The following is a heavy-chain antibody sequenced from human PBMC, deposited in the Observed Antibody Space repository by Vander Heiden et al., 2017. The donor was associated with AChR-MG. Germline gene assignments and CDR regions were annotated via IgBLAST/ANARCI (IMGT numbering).Heavy chain of an antibody. D-gene: IGHD2-2*01. CDR1: GGSFSGYY. J-gene: IGHJ4*02. V-gene: IGHV4-34*01. Sequence: QVQLQQWGAGLLKPSETLSLTCAVYGGSFSGYYWSWIRQPPGKGLEWIGEINHSGSTNYNPSLKSRVTISVDTSKNQFSLKLSSVTAADTAVYYCARVFVVVPAADPFDYWGQGTLVTVSS. CDR3: ARVFVVVPAADPFDY. CDR2: INHSGST.